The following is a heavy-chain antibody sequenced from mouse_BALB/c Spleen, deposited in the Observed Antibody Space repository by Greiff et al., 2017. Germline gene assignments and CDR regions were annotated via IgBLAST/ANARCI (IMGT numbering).Heavy chain of an antibody. Sequence: EVKVEESGGGLVKPGGSLKLSCAASGFTFSSYAMSWVRQTPEKRLEWVASISSGGSTYYPDSVKGRFTISRDNARNILYLQMSSLRSEDTAMYYCARGVYGYAMDYWGQGTSVTVSS. V-gene: IGHV5-6-5*01. CDR3: ARGVYGYAMDY. CDR1: GFTFSSYA. CDR2: ISSGGST. D-gene: IGHD1-1*02. J-gene: IGHJ4*01.